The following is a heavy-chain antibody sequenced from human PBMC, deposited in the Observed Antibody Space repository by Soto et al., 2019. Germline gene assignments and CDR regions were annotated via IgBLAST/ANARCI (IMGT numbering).Heavy chain of an antibody. Sequence: PSETLSLTCTVSGDSISSGDYYWGWIRQHPGRGLEWIGYISYSGSTYYNPSLRSRLTISVDTAKSQFSLWLNSVTAADTAVYYCARGSIPSRGVFGFWGEGTQVTVSS. D-gene: IGHD2-2*02. CDR3: ARGSIPSRGVFGF. CDR2: ISYSGST. J-gene: IGHJ4*02. CDR1: GDSISSGDYY. V-gene: IGHV4-31*03.